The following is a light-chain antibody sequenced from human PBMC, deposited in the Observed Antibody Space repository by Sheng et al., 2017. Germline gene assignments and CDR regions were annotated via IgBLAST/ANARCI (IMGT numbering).Light chain of an antibody. CDR2: QDS. CDR3: QAWDNRIVV. J-gene: IGLJ3*02. Sequence: SYDLTQPPSVSVSPGQTASITCSGDKLGEKYASWYQQKPGQSPVLVMYQDSKRPSGIPERFSGSNSGNTVTLTISGTQPMDEADYYCQAWDNRIVVFGGGTKLTVL. V-gene: IGLV3-1*01. CDR1: KLGEKY.